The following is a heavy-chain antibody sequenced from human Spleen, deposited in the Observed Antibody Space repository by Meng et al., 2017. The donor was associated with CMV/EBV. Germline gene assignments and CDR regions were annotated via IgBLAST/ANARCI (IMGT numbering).Heavy chain of an antibody. Sequence: GSLRLSCAVYGGSFSGYYWSWIRQPPGKGLEWIGEINHSGSTNYNPSLKSRVTISVDTSKNQFSLKLSSVTAADTAVYYCARGRAARNYYGMDVWGQGTTVTVSS. CDR2: INHSGST. CDR3: ARGRAARNYYGMDV. CDR1: GGSFSGYY. V-gene: IGHV4-34*01. D-gene: IGHD6-6*01. J-gene: IGHJ6*02.